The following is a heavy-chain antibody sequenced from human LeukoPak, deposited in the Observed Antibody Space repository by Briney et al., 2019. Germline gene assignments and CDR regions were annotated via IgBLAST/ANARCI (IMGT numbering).Heavy chain of an antibody. J-gene: IGHJ4*02. CDR2: ITASGTAM. D-gene: IGHD1-26*01. CDR1: GFTFSSYS. Sequence: GGSLRLSCAASGFTFSSYSMNWVRQAPGKGLEWVSHITASGTAMFYADSVKGRFTIFRDNAKNSLYLQMNSLRDEDTAVYYCASSGSYRFDYWGQGTLVTVSS. V-gene: IGHV3-48*02. CDR3: ASSGSYRFDY.